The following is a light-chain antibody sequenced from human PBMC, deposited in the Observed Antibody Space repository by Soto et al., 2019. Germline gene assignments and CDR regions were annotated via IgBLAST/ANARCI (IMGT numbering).Light chain of an antibody. CDR2: SNN. J-gene: IGLJ2*01. Sequence: QSVLTQPTSASVTPGQRVTISCSGSSANIGSNTVNWYQQLPGTAPKLLIYSNNQRPSGVPDRFSGSKSGTSAALAISGLQSEDEADYYCAAWDDSLNAVVFGGGTKLTV. CDR1: SANIGSNT. V-gene: IGLV1-44*01. CDR3: AAWDDSLNAVV.